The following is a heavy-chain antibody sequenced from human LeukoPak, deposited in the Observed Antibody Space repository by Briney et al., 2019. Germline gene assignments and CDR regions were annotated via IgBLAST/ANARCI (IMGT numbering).Heavy chain of an antibody. V-gene: IGHV3-23*01. CDR3: ANSLTVTTPFDY. CDR1: GFTFSSYG. J-gene: IGHJ4*02. CDR2: ISGSGGST. D-gene: IGHD4-17*01. Sequence: GGSLRLSCAASGFTFSSYGMSWVRQAPGKGLEWVSAISGSGGSTYYADSVKGRFTISRDNSKNTLYLQMNSLRAEDTAVYYCANSLTVTTPFDYWGQGTLVTVSS.